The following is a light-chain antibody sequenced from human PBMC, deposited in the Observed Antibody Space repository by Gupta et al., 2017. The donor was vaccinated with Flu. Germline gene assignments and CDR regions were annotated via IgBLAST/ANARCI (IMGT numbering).Light chain of an antibody. CDR3: QQYGTSLT. J-gene: IGKJ2*01. CDR2: GAS. V-gene: IGKV3-20*01. Sequence: EIVLTHSPGTLSFSPGERATFSCRASQSVASYLVWYQQKPGQAPMLLIYGASSRDTGIADRFRGSGSGTDFRLTISRLEPEDSAVYYCQQYGTSLTFGQGTKLEIK. CDR1: QSVASY.